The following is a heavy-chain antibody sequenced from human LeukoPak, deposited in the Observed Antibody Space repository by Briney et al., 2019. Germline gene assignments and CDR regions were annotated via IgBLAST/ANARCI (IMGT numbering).Heavy chain of an antibody. CDR2: ISGSGGST. Sequence: PGGSLRLSCAASGFTFSSYAMSWVRQAPGKGLEWVSAISGSGGSTYYADSVKGRFTISRDNPKNTLYLQMNSLRAEDTAVYYCAKVEWEPSSYYFDYWGQGTLVTVSS. CDR1: GFTFSSYA. J-gene: IGHJ4*02. V-gene: IGHV3-23*01. CDR3: AKVEWEPSSYYFDY. D-gene: IGHD1-26*01.